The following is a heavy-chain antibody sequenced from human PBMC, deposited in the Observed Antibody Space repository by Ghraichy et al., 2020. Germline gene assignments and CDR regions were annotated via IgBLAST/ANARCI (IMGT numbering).Heavy chain of an antibody. CDR1: GGSISSSSYY. CDR3: ARLYSYGYFDFDY. CDR2: IYYSGST. J-gene: IGHJ4*02. Sequence: SETLSLTCTVSGGSISSSSYYWGWIRQPPGKGLEWIGSIYYSGSTYYNPSLKSRVTISVDTSKNQFSLKLSSVTAADTAVYYCARLYSYGYFDFDYWGQGTLVTVSS. V-gene: IGHV4-39*01. D-gene: IGHD5-18*01.